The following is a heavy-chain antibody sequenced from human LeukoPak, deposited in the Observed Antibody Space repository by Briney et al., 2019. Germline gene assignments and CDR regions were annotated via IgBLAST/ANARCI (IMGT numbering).Heavy chain of an antibody. V-gene: IGHV1-18*01. CDR3: ARGYYDSSGYIDY. CDR2: ISAYNGNT. CDR1: GYTFTSYG. D-gene: IGHD3-22*01. J-gene: IGHJ4*02. Sequence: ASVKVSCKASGYTFTSYGISWVRQAPGQGLEWMGWISAYNGNTNYAQKLQGRVTMTTDTSTSTVYMELSSLRSEDTAVYYCARGYYDSSGYIDYWGQGTLVTVSS.